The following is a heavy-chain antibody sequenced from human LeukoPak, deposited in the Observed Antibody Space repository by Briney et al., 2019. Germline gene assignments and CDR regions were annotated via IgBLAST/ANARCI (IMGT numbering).Heavy chain of an antibody. CDR1: GFTFSSYA. V-gene: IGHV3-30-3*01. Sequence: GRSLRLSCAASGFTFSSYAMHWVRQAPGKGLEWVAVISYDGSNKYYADSVKGRFTISRDNSKNTLYLQMNSLRAEDTAVYYCARGFPARGSGSYRDYFDYWGQGTLVTVSS. D-gene: IGHD3-10*01. CDR3: ARGFPARGSGSYRDYFDY. CDR2: ISYDGSNK. J-gene: IGHJ4*02.